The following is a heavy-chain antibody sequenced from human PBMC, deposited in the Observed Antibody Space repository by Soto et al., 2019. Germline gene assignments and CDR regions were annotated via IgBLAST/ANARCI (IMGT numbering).Heavy chain of an antibody. CDR3: ARESLASSGWSRHFDY. V-gene: IGHV4-4*08. D-gene: IGHD6-19*01. J-gene: IGHJ4*02. CDR2: VYTSDYT. CDR1: GASIRSYY. Sequence: SETLSLTCSVSGASIRSYYWHWIRQPPGKGLEWIGYVYTSDYTRYSSSLKGRFTISRDNAKNSLYLQMNSLRAEDTAVYYCARESLASSGWSRHFDYWGQGTLVTVSS.